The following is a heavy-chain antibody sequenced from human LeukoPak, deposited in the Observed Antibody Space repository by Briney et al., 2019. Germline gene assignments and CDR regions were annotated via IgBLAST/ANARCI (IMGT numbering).Heavy chain of an antibody. D-gene: IGHD2-15*01. CDR1: GDSVSSRSFY. J-gene: IGHJ5*02. CDR2: IYYSGST. Sequence: SETLSLTCTVSGDSVSSRSFYWGWVRQPPGKGLEWIGNIYYSGSTYYNPSLKSRVIISVDTSKNQFSLRLSSVTAADAAVYYCARLRRDCSGGSCYYGWLDPWSQGTLVTVSS. V-gene: IGHV4-39*01. CDR3: ARLRRDCSGGSCYYGWLDP.